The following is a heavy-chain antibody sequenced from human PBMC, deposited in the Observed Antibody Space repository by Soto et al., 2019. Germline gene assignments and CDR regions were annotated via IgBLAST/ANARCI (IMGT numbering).Heavy chain of an antibody. V-gene: IGHV3-23*01. CDR3: AKDPGYSSGWYPLDY. CDR2: ISGSGGST. J-gene: IGHJ4*02. CDR1: GFTFSSYA. D-gene: IGHD6-19*01. Sequence: PGGSLSLSCAASGFTFSSYAMSWVRQAPGKGLEWVSAISGSGGSTYYADSVKGRFTISRDNSKNTLYLQMNSLRAEDTAVYYCAKDPGYSSGWYPLDYWGQGTLVTVSS.